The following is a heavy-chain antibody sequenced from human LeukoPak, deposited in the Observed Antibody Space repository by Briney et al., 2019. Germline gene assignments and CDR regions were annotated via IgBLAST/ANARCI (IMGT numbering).Heavy chain of an antibody. V-gene: IGHV3-23*01. Sequence: GGSLRLSCAASGFTFSDYYMSWIRQAPGRGLEWVATIIGGGGTTYSADSVKGRFTISRDSAKKSLYLQMNSLRAEDTALYYCTKSTSGEVPSFDSWGQGTLVTVSS. CDR3: TKSTSGEVPSFDS. CDR2: IIGGGGTT. J-gene: IGHJ4*02. D-gene: IGHD2-21*01. CDR1: GFTFSDYY.